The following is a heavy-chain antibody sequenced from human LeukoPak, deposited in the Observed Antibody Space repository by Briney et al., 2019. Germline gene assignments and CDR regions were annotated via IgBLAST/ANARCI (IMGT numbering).Heavy chain of an antibody. CDR2: INAGNGNT. D-gene: IGHD6-6*01. J-gene: IGHJ4*02. CDR1: GYDFTSYA. Sequence: ASVKVSCKASGYDFTSYAMHWVRQAPGQRLEWMGWINAGNGNTKYSQKFQGRVTMTTDTSTSTAYMELRSLRSDDTAVYYCARTLYGSSSHYWGQGTLVTVSS. V-gene: IGHV1-3*01. CDR3: ARTLYGSSSHY.